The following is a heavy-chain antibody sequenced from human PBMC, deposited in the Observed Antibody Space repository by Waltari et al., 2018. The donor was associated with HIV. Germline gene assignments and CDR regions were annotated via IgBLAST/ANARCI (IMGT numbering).Heavy chain of an antibody. CDR1: GYTFTSHR. D-gene: IGHD5-12*01. CDR2: IWFEGVNK. CDR3: ARHPTPFAGYDSFDY. J-gene: IGHJ4*02. V-gene: IGHV3-33*04. Sequence: QVQLVASGGGLVKPGWSLRLLWPVFGYTFTSHRLAWVRQAPGKGRDWVTVIWFEGVNKYYADAVKGRFTISRDNSKNTLYLQMNSLRAEDTAVYYFARHPTPFAGYDSFDYWGQGTLVTVSS.